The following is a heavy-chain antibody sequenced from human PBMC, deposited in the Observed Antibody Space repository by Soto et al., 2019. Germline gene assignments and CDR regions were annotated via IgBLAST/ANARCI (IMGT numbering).Heavy chain of an antibody. J-gene: IGHJ3*01. V-gene: IGHV3-74*01. D-gene: IGHD3-16*01. Sequence: EVQLLESGGGLVQPGESLRLSCAASGFTFSYYWMHWVRQAPGMGLVWVSRIHSDGSSTTYADSVEGRFTISRDNARNTLYLQMNSLRAEDTAVYYFARGDRGAFDLWGQGTVVTVSS. CDR1: GFTFSYYW. CDR3: ARGDRGAFDL. CDR2: IHSDGSST.